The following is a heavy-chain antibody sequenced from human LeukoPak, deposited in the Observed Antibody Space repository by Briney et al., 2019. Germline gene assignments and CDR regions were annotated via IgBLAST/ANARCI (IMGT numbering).Heavy chain of an antibody. CDR2: ISSSGSTI. V-gene: IGHV3-48*03. CDR1: GFTFSSYE. D-gene: IGHD2-15*01. Sequence: GGSLRLSCAASGFTFSSYEMNWVRQAPGKGLEWVSYISSSGSTIYYADSVKGRFTISRDNAKNSLYLQMNSLRAEDTADYYCARVRRYCSGGSCYFPYWGQGTLVTVSS. J-gene: IGHJ4*02. CDR3: ARVRRYCSGGSCYFPY.